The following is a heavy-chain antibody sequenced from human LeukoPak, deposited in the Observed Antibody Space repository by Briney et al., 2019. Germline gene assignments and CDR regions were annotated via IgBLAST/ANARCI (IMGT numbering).Heavy chain of an antibody. CDR3: ARDRDGYNPTFDY. J-gene: IGHJ4*02. D-gene: IGHD5-24*01. CDR2: IYSGGST. Sequence: GGSLRLSCAASGFTVSSNYMSWVRQAPGKGLEWVSVIYSGGSTYYADSVKGRFTISRDNSKNTLYLQMNSLRAEDTAVYYCARDRDGYNPTFDYWGQGTLVTVSS. CDR1: GFTVSSNY. V-gene: IGHV3-66*01.